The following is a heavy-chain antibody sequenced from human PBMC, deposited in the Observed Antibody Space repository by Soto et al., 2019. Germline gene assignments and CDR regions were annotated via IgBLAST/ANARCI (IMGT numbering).Heavy chain of an antibody. J-gene: IGHJ4*02. D-gene: IGHD5-18*01. Sequence: GGSLRLCCVASGFTFNSYYMTWVRQAPGKGLEWVSTISVIGDKTHYAKSVKGRYTISRDNSKSTVYLQMNSLTVDDTAVYYCTSRRDWTAVDPFDYWGLGTLVTVSS. CDR2: ISVIGDKT. CDR1: GFTFNSYY. V-gene: IGHV3-23*01. CDR3: TSRRDWTAVDPFDY.